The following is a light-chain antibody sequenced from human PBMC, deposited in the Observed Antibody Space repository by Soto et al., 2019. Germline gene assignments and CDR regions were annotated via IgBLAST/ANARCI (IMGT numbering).Light chain of an antibody. CDR1: QSVSSSY. J-gene: IGKJ3*01. CDR3: QQHGSSPRV. CDR2: GAS. Sequence: EIVLTQSPGTLSLSPGERATLSCRASQSVSSSYLAWYQQKPGQAPRLLIYGASSRATGIPDRFSGSGSGTDFTLTISRLEPEDFAVYYCQQHGSSPRVFGPGTKVDIK. V-gene: IGKV3-20*01.